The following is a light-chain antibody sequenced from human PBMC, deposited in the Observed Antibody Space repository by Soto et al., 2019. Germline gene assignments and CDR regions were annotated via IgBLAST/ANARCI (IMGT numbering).Light chain of an antibody. Sequence: QSALTRPPSASGTPGQRVTISCSGSSSNVGGNPVNWYQHVPTTAPKLLIYTNTQRPSGVPDRFSGSKSGTSASLAISGLQSEDEADYYCASWDDSLNGPVFGPGTKLTVL. CDR2: TNT. V-gene: IGLV1-44*01. J-gene: IGLJ1*01. CDR3: ASWDDSLNGPV. CDR1: SSNVGGNP.